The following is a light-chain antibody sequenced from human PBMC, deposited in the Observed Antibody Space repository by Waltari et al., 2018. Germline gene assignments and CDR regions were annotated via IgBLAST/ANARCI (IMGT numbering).Light chain of an antibody. V-gene: IGLV2-14*03. Sequence: QSTLTQPASVSGSPGQSITISCTGTSSAIGASNYVSWYQQHPDKAPKLIIYDVTYRPSGVSPRFSGSKSANTASLTISGLQPEDEADYYCASYTTITTLGDVIFGGGTKLTVL. CDR3: ASYTTITTLGDVI. CDR1: SSAIGASNY. CDR2: DVT. J-gene: IGLJ2*01.